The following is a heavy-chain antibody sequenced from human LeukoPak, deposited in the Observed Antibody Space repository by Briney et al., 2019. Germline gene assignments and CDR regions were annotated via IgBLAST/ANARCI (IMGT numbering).Heavy chain of an antibody. CDR2: NSGYNGNT. CDR3: ARDLSLGRHDDGEPFDS. D-gene: IGHD4-17*01. J-gene: IGHJ4*02. V-gene: IGHV1-18*01. CDR1: GYTFTNHG. Sequence: GASVMVSCKTSGYTFTNHGISWVRQAPGQGLEWMGWNSGYNGNTNYVQKFRGRITMTTDTSTSTAYLQLRSLSSDDTALYYCARDLSLGRHDDGEPFDSWGQGTLVTVSS.